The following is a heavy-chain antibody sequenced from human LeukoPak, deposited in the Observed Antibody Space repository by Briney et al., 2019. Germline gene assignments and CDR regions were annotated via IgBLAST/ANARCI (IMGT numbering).Heavy chain of an antibody. V-gene: IGHV1-69*04. J-gene: IGHJ6*03. Sequence: ASVKVSCKASGGTFSSYTISWVRQAPGQGLEWMGRIIPILGIANYAQKFQGRVTITADKSTSTAYMELSSLRSEDTAVYYCAREGPTDYYYYYMDVWGKGTTVTVSS. CDR3: AREGPTDYYYYYMDV. CDR2: IIPILGIA. CDR1: GGTFSSYT.